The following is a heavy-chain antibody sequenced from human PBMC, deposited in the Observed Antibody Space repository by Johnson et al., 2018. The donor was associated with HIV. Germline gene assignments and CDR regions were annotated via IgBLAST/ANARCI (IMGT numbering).Heavy chain of an antibody. J-gene: IGHJ3*02. CDR1: GFIFDDYG. D-gene: IGHD1-26*01. Sequence: VQLVESGGGVVRPGGSLRLSCAGSGFIFDDYGMNWVRQVPGKGLEWVSGINWNGGSTGYADSVKGRFTISRDNAKNSLYLQMNSLRAEDTALYYCARDGPRGSYGAFDIWGQGTMVTVSS. V-gene: IGHV3-20*04. CDR3: ARDGPRGSYGAFDI. CDR2: INWNGGST.